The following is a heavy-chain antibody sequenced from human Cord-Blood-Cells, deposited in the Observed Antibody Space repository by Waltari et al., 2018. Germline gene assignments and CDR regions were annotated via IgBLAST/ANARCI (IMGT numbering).Heavy chain of an antibody. J-gene: IGHJ4*02. V-gene: IGHV4-34*01. CDR1: GGSLSGYY. Sequence: QVQLQQWGAGLLQPSETLSLTCAVFGGSLSGYYWSWIRQPPGKGLEWIGEINHSGSTNYNPSLKSRFTISVDTSKNQFSLKLSSVTAADTAVYYCVAGDRGGFDYWGQGTLVTVSS. CDR2: INHSGST. D-gene: IGHD3-10*01. CDR3: VAGDRGGFDY.